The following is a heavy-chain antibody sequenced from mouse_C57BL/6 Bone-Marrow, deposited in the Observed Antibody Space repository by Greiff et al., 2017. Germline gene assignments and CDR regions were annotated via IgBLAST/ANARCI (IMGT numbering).Heavy chain of an antibody. CDR1: GYTFTNYW. D-gene: IGHD4-1*01. Sequence: QVQLKESGAELVRPGTSVKMSCKASGYTFTNYWIGWAKQRPGHGLEWIGDIYPGGGYTNYNEKFKGKATLTADKSSSTAYMQFSSLTSEDSAIYYCARGTNWDFDYWGQGTTLTVSS. V-gene: IGHV1-63*01. CDR3: ARGTNWDFDY. J-gene: IGHJ2*01. CDR2: IYPGGGYT.